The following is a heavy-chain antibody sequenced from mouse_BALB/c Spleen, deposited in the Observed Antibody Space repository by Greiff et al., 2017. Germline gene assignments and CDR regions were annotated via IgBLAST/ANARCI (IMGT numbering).Heavy chain of an antibody. J-gene: IGHJ2*01. D-gene: IGHD4-1*02. Sequence: EVKLMESGGGLVKPGGSLKLSCAASGFAFSSYDMSWVRQTPEKRLEWVAYISSGGGSTYYPDTVKGRFTISRDNAKNTLYLQMSSLKSEDTAMYYCARPTGNYFDYWGQGTTLTVSS. CDR3: ARPTGNYFDY. V-gene: IGHV5-12-1*01. CDR2: ISSGGGST. CDR1: GFAFSSYD.